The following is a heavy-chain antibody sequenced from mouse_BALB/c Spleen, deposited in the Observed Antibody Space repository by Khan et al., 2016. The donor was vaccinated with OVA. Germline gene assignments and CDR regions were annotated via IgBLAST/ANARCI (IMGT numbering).Heavy chain of an antibody. CDR1: GYSFTSYY. CDR3: VRGTFGY. D-gene: IGHD3-3*01. CDR2: IDPFNGGT. Sequence: VQLQQPGPELMKPGASVNISCKASGYSFTSYYIHWVKQSHEKSLEWIGYIDPFNGGTDYNRKFKGKATLTVDKSSSTAYMHLSSLTSEDSAVYYCVRGTFGYWGQGTLVTASA. V-gene: IGHV1S135*01. J-gene: IGHJ3*01.